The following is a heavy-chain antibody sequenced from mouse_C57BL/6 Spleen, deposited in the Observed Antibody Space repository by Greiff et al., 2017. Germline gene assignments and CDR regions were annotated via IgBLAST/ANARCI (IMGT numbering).Heavy chain of an antibody. J-gene: IGHJ4*01. D-gene: IGHD1-1*01. V-gene: IGHV1-52*01. CDR3: ARLGTTVADMDY. CDR1: GYTFTSYW. CDR2: IDPSDSET. Sequence: VQLQQPGAELVRPGSSVKLSCKASGYTFTSYWMHWVKQRPIQGLEWIGNIDPSDSETHYNQKFKDKATLTVDKSSSTAYMQLSSLTSDDSAVYYCARLGTTVADMDYWGQGTSVTVSS.